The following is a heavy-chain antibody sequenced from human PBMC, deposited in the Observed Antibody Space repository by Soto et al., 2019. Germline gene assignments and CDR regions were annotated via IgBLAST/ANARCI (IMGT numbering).Heavy chain of an antibody. CDR3: ARLGGEYNNNWLVGWFDP. V-gene: IGHV5-51*03. Sequence: DVQLVQSGAELKKSGESLKITCQGSGYNFARSCIGWLRQLPGKGLEWMGSIYPSDSETRYSPSFQGQVTISADKSINAAYLPWSSLRASDTVIYYCARLGGEYNNNWLVGWFDPWGQGTPVTVSA. CDR1: GYNFARSC. CDR2: IYPSDSET. D-gene: IGHD1-20*01. J-gene: IGHJ5*02.